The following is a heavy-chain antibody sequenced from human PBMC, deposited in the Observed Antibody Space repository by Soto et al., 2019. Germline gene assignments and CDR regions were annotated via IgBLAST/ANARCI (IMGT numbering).Heavy chain of an antibody. J-gene: IGHJ6*02. CDR1: GYSFTTYG. Sequence: QVQLVQSGGEVKKPGASVKVSCKTSGYSFTTYGISWVRQAPGQGLEWMGWISAYNGNTNYAQKLQDRVTMTTDTSTSTAYMELRSLRSDDTGVYYCAREGPAPYYYYGMDVWGQGSTVTVSS. V-gene: IGHV1-18*01. CDR2: ISAYNGNT. CDR3: AREGPAPYYYYGMDV.